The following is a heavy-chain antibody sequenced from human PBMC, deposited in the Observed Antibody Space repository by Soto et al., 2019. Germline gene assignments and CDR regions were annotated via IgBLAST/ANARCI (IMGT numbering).Heavy chain of an antibody. J-gene: IGHJ4*02. D-gene: IGHD1-1*01. CDR2: IYYSGSS. V-gene: IGHV4-61*08. Sequence: SETLSLTCTVSGGSISSGDYYWSWIRQPPGKGLEWIGYIYYSGSSNYNPSLKSRVTISVDTSKNQFSLKLSSVTAADTAVYYCAREGTTATTIDYWGQGTLVTVSS. CDR1: GGSISSGDYY. CDR3: AREGTTATTIDY.